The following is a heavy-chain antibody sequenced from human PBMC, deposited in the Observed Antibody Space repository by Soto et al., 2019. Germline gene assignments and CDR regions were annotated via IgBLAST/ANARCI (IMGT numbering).Heavy chain of an antibody. CDR1: GGSISYEYYH. J-gene: IGHJ6*02. CDR3: ARADDGGDRDYYGLDV. CDR2: IPYRGSI. Sequence: QVQLQQSGPGLVKPSQTLSLTCTVSGGSISYEYYHCTWIRQSPGQGLEWIGYIPYRGSIIYNPNFKSRDTISVDTSKNHFSLQLSSVTAADTAVYFCARADDGGDRDYYGLDVWGQGTTVTVSS. D-gene: IGHD2-21*02. V-gene: IGHV4-30-4*08.